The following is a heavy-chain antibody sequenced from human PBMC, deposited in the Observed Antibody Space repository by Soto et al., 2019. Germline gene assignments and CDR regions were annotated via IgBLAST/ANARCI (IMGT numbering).Heavy chain of an antibody. Sequence: PGGSLILSCAVSGFTFRNYAMHWVLQAPGRGLECVSVITYDGNNKYHPDSVRDRFTISRDNSKDTLYLQMSSLRVEDTAVYYCVSGDHRRRYCFEFWGPGTLVTVSS. CDR1: GFTFRNYA. CDR2: ITYDGNNK. V-gene: IGHV3-30*15. J-gene: IGHJ4*02. CDR3: VSGDHRRRYCFEF. D-gene: IGHD1-20*01.